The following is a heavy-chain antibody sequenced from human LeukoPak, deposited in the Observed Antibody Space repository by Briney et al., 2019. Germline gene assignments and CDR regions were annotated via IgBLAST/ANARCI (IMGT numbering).Heavy chain of an antibody. CDR2: IYASGNT. J-gene: IGHJ4*02. D-gene: IGHD3/OR15-3a*01. V-gene: IGHV4-59*08. Sequence: PSETLSLTCTVSGASISSYYWSWIRQPPGQGLEWIGYIYASGNTNYNPSLKSRVTISVDTSKNQFSLKLTSVTAADTAVYYCARQTGSGLFILPGGQGTLVTVSS. CDR1: GASISSYY. CDR3: ARQTGSGLFILP.